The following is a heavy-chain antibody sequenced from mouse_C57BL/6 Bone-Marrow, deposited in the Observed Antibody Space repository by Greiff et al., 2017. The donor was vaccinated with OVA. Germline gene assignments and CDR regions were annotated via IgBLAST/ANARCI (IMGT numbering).Heavy chain of an antibody. D-gene: IGHD2-3*01. CDR2: IDPSDSYT. Sequence: QVQLQQPGAELVKPGASVKLSCKASGYTFTSYWMQWVKQRPGQGLEWIGEIDPSDSYTNYNQKFKGKATLTVDTSSSTAYMQLSSLTSEDSAVYYCARVADGYSYWYFDVWGTGTTVTVSS. CDR1: GYTFTSYW. V-gene: IGHV1-50*01. CDR3: ARVADGYSYWYFDV. J-gene: IGHJ1*03.